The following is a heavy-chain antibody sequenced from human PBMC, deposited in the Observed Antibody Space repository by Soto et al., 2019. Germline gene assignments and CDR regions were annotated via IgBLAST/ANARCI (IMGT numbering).Heavy chain of an antibody. V-gene: IGHV1-18*01. CDR3: ARGTVVVPDARTSYYYGMDV. CDR1: GYTFTSYG. J-gene: IGHJ6*02. Sequence: ASVKVSCKASGYTFTSYGISWVRQAPGQGLEWMGWISAYNGNTNYAQKLQGRVTMTTDTSTSTAYMELRSLRSDDTAVYYCARGTVVVPDARTSYYYGMDVWGQGTTVTVSS. D-gene: IGHD2-2*01. CDR2: ISAYNGNT.